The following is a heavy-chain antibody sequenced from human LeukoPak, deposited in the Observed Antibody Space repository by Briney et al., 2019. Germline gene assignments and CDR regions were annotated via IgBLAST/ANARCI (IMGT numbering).Heavy chain of an antibody. J-gene: IGHJ4*02. CDR1: GFTFGDTW. D-gene: IGHD3/OR15-3a*01. CDR3: ATSYDMGWLIGY. CDR2: IKQDGSEK. V-gene: IGHV3-7*03. Sequence: GGSLRLSCAASGFTFGDTWMNWVRQVPGQGLEWVANIKQDGSEKFYVASVKGRFTISRDNGKSSLYLQMNSLRAEDTALYYCATSYDMGWLIGYWGQGTLVTVSS.